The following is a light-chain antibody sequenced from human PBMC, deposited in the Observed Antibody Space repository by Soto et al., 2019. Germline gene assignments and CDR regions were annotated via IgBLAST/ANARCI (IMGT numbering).Light chain of an antibody. V-gene: IGLV2-23*01. J-gene: IGLJ1*01. Sequence: QSVLTQPDSVSGCRGQSITISCTGTVGLVSWYQQHPGKVPKLIIYDDTKRPSGVSSRFSGSKSGNTASLTISGLQTEDEADYYCCLYVGGRTYVFGTGPNVTLL. CDR3: CLYVGGRTYV. CDR2: DDT. CDR1: VGL.